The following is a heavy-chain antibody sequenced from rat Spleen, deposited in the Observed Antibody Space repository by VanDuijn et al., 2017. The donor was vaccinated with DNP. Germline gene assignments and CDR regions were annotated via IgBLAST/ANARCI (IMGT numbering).Heavy chain of an antibody. V-gene: IGHV3-1*01. CDR1: GYSITSNY. Sequence: EVQLQESGPGLVKPSQSLSLTCSVTGYSITSNYWGWIRTFPGNKMEYIGHISYSGGTHYNPSLKSRVSITKDTSTNQFFLQLNSVTTEDTATYYCASYYYDGYYAMDAWGQGTSVAVSS. D-gene: IGHD1-12*02. CDR3: ASYYYDGYYAMDA. CDR2: ISYSGGT. J-gene: IGHJ4*01.